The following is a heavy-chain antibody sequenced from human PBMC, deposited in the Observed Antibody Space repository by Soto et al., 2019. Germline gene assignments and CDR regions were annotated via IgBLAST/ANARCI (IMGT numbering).Heavy chain of an antibody. D-gene: IGHD1-26*01. J-gene: IGHJ4*02. Sequence: PGGSLRLSCAASGFTFSSYGMHWVRQAPGKGLEWVAVISYDGSNKYYADSVKGRFTISRDNSKNTLYLQMNSLRAEDTAVYYCAKDLEGATHYWGQGTLVTVSS. CDR3: AKDLEGATHY. V-gene: IGHV3-30*18. CDR2: ISYDGSNK. CDR1: GFTFSSYG.